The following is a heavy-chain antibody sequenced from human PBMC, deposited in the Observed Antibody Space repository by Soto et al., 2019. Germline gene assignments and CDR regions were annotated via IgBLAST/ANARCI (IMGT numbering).Heavy chain of an antibody. CDR2: IIPIFGTA. J-gene: IGHJ5*02. Sequence: ASVKVSCKASGGTFSSYAISWVRQAPGQGLEWMGGIIPIFGTANYAQKFQGRVTITADESTSTAYMELSSLRSEDTAVYYCASHLAYGGNSVISPWGQGTLVTVSS. CDR1: GGTFSSYA. D-gene: IGHD4-17*01. CDR3: ASHLAYGGNSVISP. V-gene: IGHV1-69*13.